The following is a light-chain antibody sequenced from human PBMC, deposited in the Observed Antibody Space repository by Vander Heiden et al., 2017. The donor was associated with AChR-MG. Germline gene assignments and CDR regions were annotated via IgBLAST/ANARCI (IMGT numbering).Light chain of an antibody. Sequence: QSVLTQPPSASGTPGPRGPITCCGSSSNLGRNYVYGYQHLPGTAPNLLIYRNNQRPSGVPDRFSGSKSGTSASLDISGLRSEDEADDYCSARDDSLSGPHVVFGGGTKVTVL. CDR2: RNN. CDR3: SARDDSLSGPHVV. CDR1: SSNLGRNY. J-gene: IGLJ2*01. V-gene: IGLV1-47*01.